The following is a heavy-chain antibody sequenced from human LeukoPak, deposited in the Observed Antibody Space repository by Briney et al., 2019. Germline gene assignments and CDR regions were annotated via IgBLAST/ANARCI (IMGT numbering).Heavy chain of an antibody. V-gene: IGHV4-59*01. CDR3: ARVLSITMVRGVIRETLWYFDL. CDR1: GGSISSYY. Sequence: SETLSLTCTVSGGSISSYYWSWIRQPPGKGLEWIGYIYYSGSTNYNPSLKSRVTISVDTSKNQFSLKLSSVTAADTAVYYCARVLSITMVRGVIRETLWYFDLWGRGTLVTVSS. D-gene: IGHD3-10*01. CDR2: IYYSGST. J-gene: IGHJ2*01.